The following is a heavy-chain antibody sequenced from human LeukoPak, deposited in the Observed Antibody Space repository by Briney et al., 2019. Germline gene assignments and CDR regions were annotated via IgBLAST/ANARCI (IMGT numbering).Heavy chain of an antibody. D-gene: IGHD3-3*01. Sequence: PGGSLRLSCAASGFTFSSYSMNWVRQAPGKGLEWVSYISSSSSTIYYADSVKGRFTISRDNAKNSLYLQMNSLRAEDTAVYYCARDGITIFGVVIPCMDVWGKGTTVTVSS. CDR1: GFTFSSYS. CDR2: ISSSSSTI. CDR3: ARDGITIFGVVIPCMDV. J-gene: IGHJ6*03. V-gene: IGHV3-48*01.